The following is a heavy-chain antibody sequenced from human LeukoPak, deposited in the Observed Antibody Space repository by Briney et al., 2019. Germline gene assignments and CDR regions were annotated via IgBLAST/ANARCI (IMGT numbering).Heavy chain of an antibody. Sequence: PGVSLRLSCVASGFTFSSYGMHWDRQAPGKGLDWVAFIRSDGNNKYSADSVKGRFTISRDNSKNTMYLQINSLRAEDTAVYYCAKDQAHNSGWSAALDYWGQGTLVTVSS. D-gene: IGHD6-19*01. CDR3: AKDQAHNSGWSAALDY. V-gene: IGHV3-30*02. CDR1: GFTFSSYG. CDR2: IRSDGNNK. J-gene: IGHJ4*02.